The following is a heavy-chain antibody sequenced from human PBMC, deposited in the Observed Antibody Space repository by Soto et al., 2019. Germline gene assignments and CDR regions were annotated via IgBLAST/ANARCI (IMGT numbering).Heavy chain of an antibody. CDR2: INPDGSGV. J-gene: IGHJ4*02. CDR3: TRVSIVEADDY. CDR1: GLTFSTSL. D-gene: IGHD2-15*01. V-gene: IGHV3-7*01. Sequence: EVQLVESGGDLVQPGGSLRLSCVASGLTFSTSLMNWIRQAPGKGPEWVANINPDGSGVYYVDSVKGRFTISRDNAKNSLFLQMNSLRAEDTALYYCTRVSIVEADDYWGQGTLVTVSS.